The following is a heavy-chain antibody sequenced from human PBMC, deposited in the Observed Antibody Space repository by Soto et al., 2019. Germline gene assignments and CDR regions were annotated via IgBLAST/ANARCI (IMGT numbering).Heavy chain of an antibody. D-gene: IGHD1-26*01. CDR3: AREGGSGSYFRPNLCDP. V-gene: IGHV1-69*01. J-gene: IGHJ5*02. CDR1: GGTFSSYA. Sequence: QVQLVQSGAEVKKPGSSVKVSCKASGGTFSSYAISWVRQAPGQGLEWMGGIIPIFGTANYAQKFQGRVTITADDSTSTAYMELSSLRSEDTAGYYCAREGGSGSYFRPNLCDPWGQGTLLTVSS. CDR2: IIPIFGTA.